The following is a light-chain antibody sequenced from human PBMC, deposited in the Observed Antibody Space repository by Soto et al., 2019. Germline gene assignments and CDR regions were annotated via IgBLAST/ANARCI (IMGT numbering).Light chain of an antibody. CDR1: QSLVYNDGNIY. CDR3: MQGTDWPWT. Sequence: DVVMTQSPLSLPVTLGQPASISCRSSQSLVYNDGNIYLNWFQQRPGQSPRRLIYQGSNRDSGAQETXSGSGSGTDFTLKISRVEAEDVGVYYCMQGTDWPWTFGQGTTVESK. V-gene: IGKV2-30*01. J-gene: IGKJ1*01. CDR2: QGS.